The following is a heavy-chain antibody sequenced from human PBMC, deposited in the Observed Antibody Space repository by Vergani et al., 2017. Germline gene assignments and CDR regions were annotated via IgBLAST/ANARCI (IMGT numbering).Heavy chain of an antibody. V-gene: IGHV3-30*02. D-gene: IGHD3-16*02. J-gene: IGHJ4*02. Sequence: QVQLVESGGGVVQPGGSLRLSCAASGFTFSSYGMHWVRQAPGKGLEWVAFIRYDGSNKYYADSVKGRFTISRDNAKNSLYLQMNSLRAEDTAVYYCARTTGEWGELSFGAFDYWGQGTLVTVSS. CDR2: IRYDGSNK. CDR1: GFTFSSYG. CDR3: ARTTGEWGELSFGAFDY.